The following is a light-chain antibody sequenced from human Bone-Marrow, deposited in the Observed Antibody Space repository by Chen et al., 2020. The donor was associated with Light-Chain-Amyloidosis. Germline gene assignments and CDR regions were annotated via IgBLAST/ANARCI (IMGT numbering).Light chain of an antibody. CDR2: GSS. V-gene: IGKV3-20*01. CDR3: QQYGTSPLT. Sequence: IVLTQPPGTLSLSPGEGANLTCRASQTISSNYLTWYQQKFGQAPRHLIYGSSSRATGIPDRFTGSGSGTDFTLTINRLEPEDFAMYYCQQYGTSPLTFGGGTKVEIK. J-gene: IGKJ4*01. CDR1: QTISSNY.